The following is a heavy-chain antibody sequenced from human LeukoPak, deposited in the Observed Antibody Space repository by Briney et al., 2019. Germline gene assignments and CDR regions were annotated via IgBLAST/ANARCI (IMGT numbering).Heavy chain of an antibody. CDR2: LNGDGGTT. CDR3: ARDRGALDY. Sequence: GGSLRLSCAASVFTFSNDLMRLVRQAPGKGRVWVSRLNGDGGTTRYADSVKGRFTISRDNAKKTVYLQMNSLRAEDTAVYYCARDRGALDYWGQGTLVTVSS. V-gene: IGHV3-74*01. J-gene: IGHJ4*02. CDR1: VFTFSNDL.